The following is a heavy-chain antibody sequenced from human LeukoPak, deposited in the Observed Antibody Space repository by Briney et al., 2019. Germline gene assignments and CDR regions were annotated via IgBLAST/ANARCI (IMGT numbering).Heavy chain of an antibody. CDR1: GFTFSSYS. Sequence: KPGGSLRLSCAASGFTFSSYSLNWVRQAPGQGLEWVSSISSSSSYIYYADSVKGRFTISRDKAKNSLYLQMNCLRAEDTAVYYCAREGASSSLDYWGQGTLVTVSS. D-gene: IGHD6-6*01. V-gene: IGHV3-21*01. CDR3: AREGASSSLDY. CDR2: ISSSSSYI. J-gene: IGHJ4*02.